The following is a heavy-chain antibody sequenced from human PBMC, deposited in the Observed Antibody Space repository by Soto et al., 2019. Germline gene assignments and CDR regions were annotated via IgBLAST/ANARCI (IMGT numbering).Heavy chain of an antibody. CDR3: ARDPIQLTYYEFWSGYYFDY. J-gene: IGHJ4*02. D-gene: IGHD3-3*01. V-gene: IGHV3-30-3*01. Sequence: QVQLVESGGGVVQPGRSLRLSCAASGFTFSSYAMHWVRQAPGKGLEWVAVISYDGSNKYYADSVKGRFTISRDNSKNTLYLQMNSLRAEDTAVYYCARDPIQLTYYEFWSGYYFDYWGQGTLDTVSS. CDR2: ISYDGSNK. CDR1: GFTFSSYA.